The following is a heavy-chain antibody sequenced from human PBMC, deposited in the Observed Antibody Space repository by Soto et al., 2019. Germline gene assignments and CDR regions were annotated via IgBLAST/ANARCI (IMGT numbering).Heavy chain of an antibody. Sequence: QVQLVESGGDLVKPGGSLRLSCAASGFTFSDYYMSWIRQAPGKGLEWFSYISGSGSSMYYADSVRGRFTISRDNAKKSLYLQMNSLRAEDTAVYYCARRAVAGRAFDVWGQGTMVTVSS. CDR3: ARRAVAGRAFDV. CDR1: GFTFSDYY. J-gene: IGHJ3*01. CDR2: ISGSGSSM. V-gene: IGHV3-11*01. D-gene: IGHD6-19*01.